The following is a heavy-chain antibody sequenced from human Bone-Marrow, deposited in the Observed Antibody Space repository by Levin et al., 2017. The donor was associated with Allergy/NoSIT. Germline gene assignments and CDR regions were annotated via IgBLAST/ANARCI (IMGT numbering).Heavy chain of an antibody. CDR2: IKTDGSAR. J-gene: IGHJ4*02. CDR1: GFTFGSYW. CDR3: ARCEDY. Sequence: GESLKISCAASGFTFGSYWMSWVRQAPGEGLEWVASIKTDGSARYYVDSVKGRFTISRDNAKSSLYLEISNLRADDTAVYYCARCEDYWGQGTLVTVSS. V-gene: IGHV3-7*03.